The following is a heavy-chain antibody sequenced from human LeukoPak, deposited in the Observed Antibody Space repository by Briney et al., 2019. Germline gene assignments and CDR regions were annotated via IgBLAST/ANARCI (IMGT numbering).Heavy chain of an antibody. Sequence: PSETLSLTCTVSGGSISSGSYYWSWIRQPAGKGLEWIGRIYTSGSTNYNPSLKSRVTISVDTSKNQFSLKLSSVTAADTAVYYCASPERYCSGGSCYFDYWGQGTLVTVSS. J-gene: IGHJ4*02. D-gene: IGHD2-15*01. V-gene: IGHV4-61*02. CDR2: IYTSGST. CDR1: GGSISSGSYY. CDR3: ASPERYCSGGSCYFDY.